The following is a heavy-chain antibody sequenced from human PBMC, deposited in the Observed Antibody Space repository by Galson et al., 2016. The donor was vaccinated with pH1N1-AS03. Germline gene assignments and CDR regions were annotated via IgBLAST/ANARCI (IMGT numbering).Heavy chain of an antibody. V-gene: IGHV3-7*01. CDR1: GFLFGSSW. CDR2: IKSDGSTR. J-gene: IGHJ4*02. CDR3: AGMQLGALHF. D-gene: IGHD1-1*01. Sequence: LRLSCAGSGFLFGSSWMGWVRQAPGKGLEWVANIKSDGSTRYYVDSVKGRFTISRDNIKNSVSLQMDALRGDDTAVYYCAGMQLGALHFWGRGTLVTVSS.